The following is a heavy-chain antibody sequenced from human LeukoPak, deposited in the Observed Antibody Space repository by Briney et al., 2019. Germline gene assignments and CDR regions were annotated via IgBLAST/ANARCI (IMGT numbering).Heavy chain of an antibody. V-gene: IGHV4-39*07. CDR1: GGSISSSRYY. Sequence: SETLSLTCTVSGGSISSSRYYWGWIRQPPGKGLEWIASISYSGSSYYNPSLKSRVTISVDTSKNQFSLKLSSVTAADSAVYYCARAARQGFTMIVVPFFYFDLWGRGTLVTVSS. CDR3: ARAARQGFTMIVVPFFYFDL. D-gene: IGHD3-22*01. CDR2: ISYSGSS. J-gene: IGHJ2*01.